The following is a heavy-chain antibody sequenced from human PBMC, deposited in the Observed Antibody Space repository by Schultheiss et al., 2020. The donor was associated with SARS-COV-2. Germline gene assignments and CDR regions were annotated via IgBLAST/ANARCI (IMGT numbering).Heavy chain of an antibody. Sequence: GGSLRLSCAASGFTFSSYWMTWVRQTPGKGLEWVANIKQDGSEKYYMDSVKGRFTISRDNAKNSLYLQMNSLKAEDTAVYYCARDLIYFGSGQWDYWGQGNLVTVSS. V-gene: IGHV3-7*01. CDR1: GFTFSSYW. CDR2: IKQDGSEK. J-gene: IGHJ4*02. D-gene: IGHD3-10*01. CDR3: ARDLIYFGSGQWDY.